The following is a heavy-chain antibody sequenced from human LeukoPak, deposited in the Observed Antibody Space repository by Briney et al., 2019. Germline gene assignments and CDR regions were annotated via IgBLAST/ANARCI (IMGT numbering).Heavy chain of an antibody. CDR3: ARCTSCPNSFYFYYMDV. D-gene: IGHD2-2*01. CDR1: GFSVSNDY. Sequence: GGSLRLSCAVSGFSVSNDYINWVRQAPGKGLEWVSVINRGGTTYYADSVKGRFTFSRDNSKNTVYLQMNSLRAEDTAVYFCARCTSCPNSFYFYYMDVRGKGTTVTVSS. CDR2: INRGGTT. J-gene: IGHJ6*03. V-gene: IGHV3-53*01.